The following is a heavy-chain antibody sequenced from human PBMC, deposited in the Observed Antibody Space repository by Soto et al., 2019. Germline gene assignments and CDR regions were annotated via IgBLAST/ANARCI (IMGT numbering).Heavy chain of an antibody. J-gene: IGHJ5*02. Sequence: QVHLVESGGGLVQPGTSLRLSCEASGFTVSSHGMHWVRQAPGKGLEWVAMMSHDGTAEYYLDSVKGRFTVSRDISKNTLHLQMGSLRPEDTAMYYCARDWGGSGWYNWFDPWGQGTLVTVSS. CDR3: ARDWGGSGWYNWFDP. CDR2: MSHDGTAE. D-gene: IGHD6-19*01. V-gene: IGHV3-30*03. CDR1: GFTVSSHG.